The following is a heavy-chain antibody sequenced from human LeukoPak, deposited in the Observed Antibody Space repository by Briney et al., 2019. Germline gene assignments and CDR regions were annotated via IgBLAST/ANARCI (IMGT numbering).Heavy chain of an antibody. Sequence: PGGSLRLSCAASGFTFSSYSMNWVRQAPGKGLEWVSSISSSSYIYYADSVKGRFTISRDNAKNSLYLQMNSLRAEDTAVYYCARALRRYWFDPWGQGTLVTVSS. J-gene: IGHJ5*02. CDR1: GFTFSSYS. CDR2: ISSSSYI. V-gene: IGHV3-21*01. CDR3: ARALRRYWFDP.